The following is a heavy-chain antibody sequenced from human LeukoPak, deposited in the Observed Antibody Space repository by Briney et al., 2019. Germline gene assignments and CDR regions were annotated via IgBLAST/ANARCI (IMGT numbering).Heavy chain of an antibody. CDR2: IYYTGST. CDR3: ARETRLHSGSYSNDAFDI. D-gene: IGHD1-26*01. V-gene: IGHV4-59*01. J-gene: IGHJ3*02. CDR1: GGSISSYY. Sequence: SETLSLTCTVSGGSISSYYWGWIRQPPGKGLEWIGYIYYTGSTKYSPSLKSRVTISLDSSKTQFSLKLSSVTAADTAVYYCARETRLHSGSYSNDAFDIWGQGTMVTVSS.